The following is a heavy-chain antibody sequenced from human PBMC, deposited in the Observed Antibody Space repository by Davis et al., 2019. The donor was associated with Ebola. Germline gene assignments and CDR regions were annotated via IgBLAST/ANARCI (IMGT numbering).Heavy chain of an antibody. Sequence: GGSLRLSCAASGFTFSNAWMSWVRQAPGKGLEWVANIKQDGSEKYYVDSVKGRFTISRDNAKNSLYLQMNSLRAEDTAVYYCARDLGLAVAALTPFDYWGQGTLVTVSS. CDR2: IKQDGSEK. V-gene: IGHV3-7*03. CDR3: ARDLGLAVAALTPFDY. CDR1: GFTFSNAW. J-gene: IGHJ4*02. D-gene: IGHD6-19*01.